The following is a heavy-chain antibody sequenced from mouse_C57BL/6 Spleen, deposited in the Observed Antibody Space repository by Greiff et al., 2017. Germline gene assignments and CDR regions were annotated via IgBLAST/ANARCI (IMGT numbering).Heavy chain of an antibody. Sequence: QVQLQQSGPELVKPGASVKISCKASGYAFSSSWMNWVKQRPGKGLEWIGRIYPGDGDTNYNGKFKGKATLTADKSSSTAYMQLSSLTSEDSAVYFCARDLYYGNYDFDYWGQGTTRPVSS. CDR1: GYAFSSSW. V-gene: IGHV1-82*01. CDR3: ARDLYYGNYDFDY. J-gene: IGHJ2*01. CDR2: IYPGDGDT. D-gene: IGHD2-1*01.